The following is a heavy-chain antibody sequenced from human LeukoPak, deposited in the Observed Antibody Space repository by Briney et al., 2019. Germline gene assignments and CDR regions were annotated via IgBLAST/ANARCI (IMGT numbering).Heavy chain of an antibody. CDR3: ARGNYGSGSYYIGDAFDI. CDR2: IYRGGST. D-gene: IGHD3-10*01. J-gene: IGHJ3*02. V-gene: IGHV3-53*01. CDR1: GFIVSDNY. Sequence: GGSLRLSCAASGFIVSDNYISWVRQAPGKGLEWVSSIYRGGSTYYTDSVKGRFTISRDNSKNTLYLQMNSLRDEDTAVYFCARGNYGSGSYYIGDAFDIWGQGTMVTVSS.